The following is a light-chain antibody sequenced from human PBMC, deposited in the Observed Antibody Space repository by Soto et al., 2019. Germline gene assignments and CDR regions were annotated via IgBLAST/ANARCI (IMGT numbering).Light chain of an antibody. Sequence: EIVLTQSPGTLSLSPGERATLSCRASQSVSSTFLAWYQQKPGQAPRLLIYGVSKRATGIPGRFSGSGSGTDFTLTISRLEPEDFAVYFCGQFVSAPPRTFGQGTKVEIK. CDR2: GVS. CDR3: GQFVSAPPRT. J-gene: IGKJ1*01. V-gene: IGKV3-20*01. CDR1: QSVSSTF.